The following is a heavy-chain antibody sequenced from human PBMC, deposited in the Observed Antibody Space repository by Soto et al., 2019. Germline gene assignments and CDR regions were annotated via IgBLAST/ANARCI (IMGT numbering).Heavy chain of an antibody. CDR1: GFRFTSYG. Sequence: GGSLRLSCAASGFRFTSYGMTWVRQAPGKGLEWVSLISSSGSFTYYAKSLKGRFAISRDNAKNSLYLQMDSLRAEDTAVYYCARATGNPYYFDYWGQGTLVTVSS. V-gene: IGHV3-21*06. CDR3: ARATGNPYYFDY. CDR2: ISSSGSFT. J-gene: IGHJ4*02.